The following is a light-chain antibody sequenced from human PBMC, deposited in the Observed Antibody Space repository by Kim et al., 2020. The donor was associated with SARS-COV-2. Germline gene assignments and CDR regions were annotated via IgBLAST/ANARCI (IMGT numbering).Light chain of an antibody. CDR1: SSDVGGSNY. J-gene: IGLJ2*01. Sequence: QSALTQPASVSESPGQSVTISCTGTSSDVGGSNYVSWYQKYPGKAPKLMIFNVNKRPSGVPDRFSGSKSGDTASLTVSGLQAEDEADYYCSSYAARNSFVFGTGTKLTVL. V-gene: IGLV2-8*01. CDR2: NVN. CDR3: SSYAARNSFV.